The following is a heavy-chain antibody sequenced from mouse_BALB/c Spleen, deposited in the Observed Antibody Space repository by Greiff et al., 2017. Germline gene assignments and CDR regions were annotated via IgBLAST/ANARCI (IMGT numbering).Heavy chain of an antibody. J-gene: IGHJ4*01. CDR3: ARHYGSTLYAMDY. CDR2: ILPGSGST. CDR1: GYTFSSYW. Sequence: VQLQQSGAELMKPGASVKISCKATGYTFSSYWIEWVKQRPGHGLEWIGEILPGSGSTNYNEKFKGKATFTADTSSNTAYMQLSSLTSEDSAVYYCARHYGSTLYAMDYWGQGTSVTVSS. V-gene: IGHV1-9*01. D-gene: IGHD1-1*01.